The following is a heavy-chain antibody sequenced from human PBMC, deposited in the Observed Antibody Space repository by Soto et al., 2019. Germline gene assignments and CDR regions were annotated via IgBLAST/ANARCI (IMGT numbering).Heavy chain of an antibody. CDR2: ISGGGGTT. CDR1: GFTFSSYA. CDR3: ATPYLLYAFDI. V-gene: IGHV3-23*01. Sequence: EVHLLESGGGLVQPGGSLRLSCAASGFTFSSYAINWVRQAPGKGLEWVSAISGGGGTTYYADSVKGRSTISRDNSKNTVYLQMNSLSAEDTAVYYCATPYLLYAFDIWGQGTMVTVSS. J-gene: IGHJ3*02. D-gene: IGHD2-15*01.